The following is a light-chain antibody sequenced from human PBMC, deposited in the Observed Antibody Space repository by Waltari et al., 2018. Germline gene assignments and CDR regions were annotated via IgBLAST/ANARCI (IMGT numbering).Light chain of an antibody. CDR2: YAS. Sequence: DTQMTQSPSSLSASVGDTVTITCRASQAISSYLVWYQQKAGTAPKPLIYYASNLESGVPSRFSGSGSGTEFTLTISSLQPEDFATYYCQQYYSVPLTFGGGTRVEIK. V-gene: IGKV1-16*01. CDR3: QQYYSVPLT. CDR1: QAISSY. J-gene: IGKJ4*01.